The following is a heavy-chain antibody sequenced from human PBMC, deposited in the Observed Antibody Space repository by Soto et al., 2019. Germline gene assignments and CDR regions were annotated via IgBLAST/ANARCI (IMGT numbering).Heavy chain of an antibody. V-gene: IGHV1-69*02. CDR3: ARGQGSGYDFDY. CDR1: GGTFSSYT. D-gene: IGHD5-12*01. CDR2: IIPILGIA. Sequence: QVQLVQSGAEVKKPGSSVKVSCKASGGTFSSYTISWLRQAPGQGLEWMGRIIPILGIANYAQKFQGRVTITADKSTSTAYMELSSLRSEDTAVYYCARGQGSGYDFDYWGQGTLVTVSS. J-gene: IGHJ4*02.